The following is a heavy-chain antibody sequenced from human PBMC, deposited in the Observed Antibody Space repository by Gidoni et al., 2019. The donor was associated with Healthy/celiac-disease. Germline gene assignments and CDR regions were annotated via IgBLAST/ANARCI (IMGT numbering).Heavy chain of an antibody. CDR3: ARDPYYDFWSGYSLGAGYYYGMDV. D-gene: IGHD3-3*01. CDR1: GYSISRGYY. Sequence: QVQLQESGPGLVKPSETLSLTCAVSGYSISRGYYWGWIRQPPGKGLEWIGSIYHSGSTYYNPSLKSRVTISVDTSKNQFSLKLSSVTAADTAVYYCARDPYYDFWSGYSLGAGYYYGMDVWGQGTTVTVSS. CDR2: IYHSGST. J-gene: IGHJ6*02. V-gene: IGHV4-38-2*02.